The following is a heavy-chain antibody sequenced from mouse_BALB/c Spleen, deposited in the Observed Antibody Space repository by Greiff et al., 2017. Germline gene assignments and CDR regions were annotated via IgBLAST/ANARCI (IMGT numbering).Heavy chain of an antibody. CDR3: ARAYYYGSKGGYAMDY. J-gene: IGHJ4*01. Sequence: EVQLVESGGGLVQPGGSRKLSCAASGFTFSSFGMHWVRQAPEKGLEWVAYISSGSSTIYYADTVKGRFTISRDNPKNTLFLQMTSLRSEDTAMYYCARAYYYGSKGGYAMDYWGQGTSVTVSS. CDR2: ISSGSSTI. D-gene: IGHD1-1*01. CDR1: GFTFSSFG. V-gene: IGHV5-17*02.